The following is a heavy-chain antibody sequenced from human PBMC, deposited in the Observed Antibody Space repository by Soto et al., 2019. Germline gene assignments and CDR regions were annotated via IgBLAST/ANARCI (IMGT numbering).Heavy chain of an antibody. CDR3: ARTGYSSSSYFDY. J-gene: IGHJ4*02. CDR1: GGSFSGYY. D-gene: IGHD6-6*01. CDR2: INHSGST. V-gene: IGHV4-34*01. Sequence: SETLSLTCAVYGGSFSGYYWSWIRQPPGKGLEWIGEINHSGSTNYNPSFQGQVTISADKSISTAYLQWSSLKASDTAMYYCARTGYSSSSYFDYWGQGTLVTVSS.